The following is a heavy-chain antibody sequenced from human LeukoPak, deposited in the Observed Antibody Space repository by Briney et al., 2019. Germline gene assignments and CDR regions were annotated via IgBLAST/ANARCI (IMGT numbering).Heavy chain of an antibody. CDR1: GGSISSYY. CDR2: VYFSGDT. D-gene: IGHD3-10*01. J-gene: IGHJ3*02. V-gene: IGHV4-59*12. Sequence: RSETLSLTCTVSGGSISSYYWSWFRQSPGKGLEWIGYVYFSGDTDYSPSLKSRVTISQDTSRNQFSLNLDSVTAADTAVYYCAKSNGYGLVDIWGQGTMVTVSS. CDR3: AKSNGYGLVDI.